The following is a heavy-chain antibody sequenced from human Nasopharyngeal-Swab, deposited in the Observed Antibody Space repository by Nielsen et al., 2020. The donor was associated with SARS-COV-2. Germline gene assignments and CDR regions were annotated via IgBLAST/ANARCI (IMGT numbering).Heavy chain of an antibody. V-gene: IGHV4-59*12. CDR1: GGSISPYY. CDR3: ARELSNTPKYNWFAP. Sequence: GSLRLSCTVSGGSISPYYWGWIRQPPGKGLEWIGYIYYTGSTNYNPSLKSRVTISVDRSKNQFSLKLSSVTAADTAVYYCARELSNTPKYNWFAPWGQGALVTVSS. D-gene: IGHD3-16*02. CDR2: IYYTGST. J-gene: IGHJ5*02.